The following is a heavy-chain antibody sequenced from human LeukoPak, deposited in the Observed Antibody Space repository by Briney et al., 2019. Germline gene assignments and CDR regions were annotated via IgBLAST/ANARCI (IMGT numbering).Heavy chain of an antibody. CDR1: GYTFTGYY. V-gene: IGHV1-2*02. Sequence: SASVKVSCKASGYTFTGYYMHWVRQAPGQGLEWMGWINPNSGGTNYAQKFQGRVTMTRDTSISTAYMELSRLRSDDTAVYYCARGRATMVRGRRNFDPWGQGTLVTVSS. D-gene: IGHD3-10*01. J-gene: IGHJ5*02. CDR3: ARGRATMVRGRRNFDP. CDR2: INPNSGGT.